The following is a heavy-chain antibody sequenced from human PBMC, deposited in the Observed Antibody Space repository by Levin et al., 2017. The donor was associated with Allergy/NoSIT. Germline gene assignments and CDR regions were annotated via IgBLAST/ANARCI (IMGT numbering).Heavy chain of an antibody. V-gene: IGHV1-2*02. Sequence: GESLKISCKASGYTFTGYYMHWVRQAPGQGLEWMGWINPNSGGTNYAQKFQGRVTMTRDTSISTAYMELSRLRSDDTAVYYCARDRDPDLIYSSGWHYWYFDLWGRGTLVTVSS. CDR1: GYTFTGYY. CDR3: ARDRDPDLIYSSGWHYWYFDL. D-gene: IGHD6-19*01. CDR2: INPNSGGT. J-gene: IGHJ2*01.